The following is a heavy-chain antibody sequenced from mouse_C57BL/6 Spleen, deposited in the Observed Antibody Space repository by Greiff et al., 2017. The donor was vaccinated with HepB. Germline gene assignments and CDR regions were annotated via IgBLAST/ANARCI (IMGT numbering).Heavy chain of an antibody. V-gene: IGHV1-77*01. CDR2: IGPGSGST. CDR1: GYTFTDYY. J-gene: IGHJ4*01. D-gene: IGHD1-1*01. CDR3: AREGIYYYPRSHYYAMDY. Sequence: QVQLQQSGAELVKPGASVKISCKASGYTFTDYYINWVKQRPGQGLEWIGKIGPGSGSTYYNEKFKGKATLTADKSSSTAYMQLSGLTSEDSAVYFCAREGIYYYPRSHYYAMDYWGQGTSVTVSS.